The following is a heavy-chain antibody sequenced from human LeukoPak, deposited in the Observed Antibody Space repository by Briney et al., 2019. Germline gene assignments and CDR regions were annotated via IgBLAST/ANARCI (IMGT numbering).Heavy chain of an antibody. Sequence: GSLRLSCAASGFTFSSYAMSWVRQAPGKGLEWVSAISGSGGSTYYADSVKGRFTISRGNSKNTLYLQMNSLRAEDTAVYYCAKDREITFGGVIVNGGQGTLVTVSS. V-gene: IGHV3-23*01. CDR3: AKDREITFGGVIVN. J-gene: IGHJ4*02. CDR1: GFTFSSYA. CDR2: ISGSGGST. D-gene: IGHD3-16*02.